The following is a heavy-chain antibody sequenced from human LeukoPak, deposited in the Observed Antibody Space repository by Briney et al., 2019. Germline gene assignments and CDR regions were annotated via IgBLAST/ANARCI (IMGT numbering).Heavy chain of an antibody. CDR2: MNEYGSEI. V-gene: IGHV3-7*01. CDR3: ARPRGCGSSRCNNFDY. D-gene: IGHD2-2*01. J-gene: IGHJ4*02. CDR1: GFTFSGFS. Sequence: AGGSLRLSCAVSGFTFSGFSMSWVRQAPGKGLEWVAKMNEYGSEIFYVDSVKGRFTISRDNAKSSLYLQMNRLRAEDTAVYYCARPRGCGSSRCNNFDYWGQGTLVTVSS.